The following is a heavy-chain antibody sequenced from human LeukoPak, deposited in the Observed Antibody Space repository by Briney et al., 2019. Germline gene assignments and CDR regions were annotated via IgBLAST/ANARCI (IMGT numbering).Heavy chain of an antibody. CDR3: AREEYGSGSP. V-gene: IGHV4-59*01. Sequence: SETLSLTCTVSGASISSYYWSWIRQPPGKGLEWIGYLYNTRNTYYNPSLKSRVTISVDTSKNQFSLKVSSVTAADTAVYYCAREEYGSGSPWGQGTLVTVSS. D-gene: IGHD3-10*01. CDR2: LYNTRNT. J-gene: IGHJ5*02. CDR1: GASISSYY.